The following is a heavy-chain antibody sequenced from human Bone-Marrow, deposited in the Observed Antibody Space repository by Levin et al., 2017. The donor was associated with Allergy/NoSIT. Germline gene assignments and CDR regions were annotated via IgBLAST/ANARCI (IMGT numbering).Heavy chain of an antibody. Sequence: GASVKVSCKASGDTFKNLAINWVRLTPGQGLEWMGGISPVFGTSTSAQKFQGRVTFTADKVVSTTYMELASLKSDDTGVYYCAKRANCGGDCFAFDVWGQGTLVTVSS. V-gene: IGHV1-69*06. CDR3: AKRANCGGDCFAFDV. J-gene: IGHJ3*01. CDR1: GDTFKNLA. D-gene: IGHD2-21*02. CDR2: ISPVFGTS.